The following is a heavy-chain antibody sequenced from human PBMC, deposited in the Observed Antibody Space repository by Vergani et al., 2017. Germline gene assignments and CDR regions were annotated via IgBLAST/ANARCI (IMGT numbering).Heavy chain of an antibody. CDR3: ARVVLEDIVMVGPEVGMDV. CDR2: INPNSGGT. D-gene: IGHD2-15*01. Sequence: QVQLVQSGAEVKKPGASVKVSCKASGYTFTGYYMHWVRQAPGQGLEWMGWINPNSGGTNYAQKFQGRVTMTRDTSISTAYMELSRLRSEDTAVYYCARVVLEDIVMVGPEVGMDVWGQGTTVTVYS. CDR1: GYTFTGYY. V-gene: IGHV1-2*02. J-gene: IGHJ6*02.